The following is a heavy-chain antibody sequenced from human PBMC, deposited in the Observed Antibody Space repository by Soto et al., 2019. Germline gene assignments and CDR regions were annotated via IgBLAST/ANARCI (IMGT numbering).Heavy chain of an antibody. CDR1: GFSLSTSGVG. CDR2: IYWNDDK. D-gene: IGHD3-22*01. CDR3: AHIPPSDPHYYDSSGYYPPNYYFDY. J-gene: IGHJ4*02. V-gene: IGHV2-5*01. Sequence: QITLKESGPTLVKPTQTLTLTCTFSGFSLSTSGVGVGWIRQPPGKALEWLALIYWNDDKRYSPSLKSRLTITKDASKNQVVLTITNMDPVDTATYYCAHIPPSDPHYYDSSGYYPPNYYFDYWGQGTLVTVSS.